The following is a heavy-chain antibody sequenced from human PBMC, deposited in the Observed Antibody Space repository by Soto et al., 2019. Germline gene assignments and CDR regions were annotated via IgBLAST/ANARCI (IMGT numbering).Heavy chain of an antibody. V-gene: IGHV5-51*01. CDR3: SRSYGSRSYSPLDMDV. CDR2: IYPGNSDT. J-gene: IGHJ6*04. CDR1: GYSFTTYW. Sequence: GDSLKSSCKASGYSFTTYWIGWVRQMPGKGLEWMGIIYPGNSDTRYSTSFQGQVTISADRSISTACLQWSSLKASDTAMYYCSRSYGSRSYSPLDMDVWRKVHTFTASS. D-gene: IGHD3-10*01.